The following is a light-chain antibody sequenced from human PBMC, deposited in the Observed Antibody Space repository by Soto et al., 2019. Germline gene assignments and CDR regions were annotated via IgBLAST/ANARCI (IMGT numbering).Light chain of an antibody. Sequence: EILLTQSPATLSLSPGERETLSCRASQSVSSYLAWYQQKTGQAPRILIYDASNRDTGIPARFSGSGSGTDFTLTISRLEPEDFEVYYCQQRSNWAITFGQGTRLEIK. CDR1: QSVSSY. CDR3: QQRSNWAIT. CDR2: DAS. J-gene: IGKJ5*01. V-gene: IGKV3-11*01.